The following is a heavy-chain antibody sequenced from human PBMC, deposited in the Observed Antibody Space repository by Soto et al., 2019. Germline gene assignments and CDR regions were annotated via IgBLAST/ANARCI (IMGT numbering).Heavy chain of an antibody. D-gene: IGHD5-18*01. CDR3: ARDLRRRGYSYGPTNFDY. V-gene: IGHV1-18*01. CDR2: ISAYNGNT. J-gene: IGHJ4*02. CDR1: GYTFTSYG. Sequence: ASVKVSCXASGYTFTSYGISWVRQAPGQGLEWMGWISAYNGNTNYAQKLQGRVTMTTDTSTSTAYMELRSLRSDDTAVYYCARDLRRRGYSYGPTNFDYWGQGTLVTVSS.